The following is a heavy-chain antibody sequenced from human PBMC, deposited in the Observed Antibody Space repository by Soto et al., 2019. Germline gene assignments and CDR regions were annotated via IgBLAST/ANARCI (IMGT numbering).Heavy chain of an antibody. Sequence: QVQLQQWGAGLLKPSETLSLTCAVYGGSFSGYYWSWIRQPPGKGLEWIGEINHSGSTNYNPSLKSRVNISVDTSKNQFSLKLSSVTAADTAVYYCARTWAGSGSYGDYWGQGTLVTVSS. CDR3: ARTWAGSGSYGDY. CDR1: GGSFSGYY. V-gene: IGHV4-34*01. CDR2: INHSGST. D-gene: IGHD3-10*01. J-gene: IGHJ4*02.